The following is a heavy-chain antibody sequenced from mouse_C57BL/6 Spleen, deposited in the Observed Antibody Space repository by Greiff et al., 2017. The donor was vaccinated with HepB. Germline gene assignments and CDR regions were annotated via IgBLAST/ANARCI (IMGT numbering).Heavy chain of an antibody. CDR2: IDPEDGET. Sequence: VQLQQSGAELVKPGASVKLSCTASGFNIKDYYMHWVKQRTEQGLEWIGRIDPEDGETKYDPKFKGKATITADTSSNTAYLQLSSLTSEDTAVYYCARHYCGSSYFDYWGQGTTLTVSS. CDR1: GFNIKDYY. V-gene: IGHV14-2*01. D-gene: IGHD1-1*01. CDR3: ARHYCGSSYFDY. J-gene: IGHJ2*01.